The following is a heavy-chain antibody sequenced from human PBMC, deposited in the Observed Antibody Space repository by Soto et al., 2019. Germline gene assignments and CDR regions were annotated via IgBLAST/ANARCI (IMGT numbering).Heavy chain of an antibody. CDR1: GFTVSSNY. CDR2: IYSGGST. CDR3: ARDVRRFLEWLYFDY. V-gene: IGHV3-53*01. Sequence: LRLSCAASGFTVSSNYVSWVRQAPGKGLEWVSVIYSGGSTYYADSVKGRFTISRDNSKNTLYLQMNSLRAEDTAVYYCARDVRRFLEWLYFDYWGQGTLVTV. J-gene: IGHJ4*02. D-gene: IGHD3-3*01.